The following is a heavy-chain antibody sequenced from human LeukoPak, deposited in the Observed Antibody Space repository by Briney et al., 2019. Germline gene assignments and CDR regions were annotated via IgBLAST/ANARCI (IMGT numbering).Heavy chain of an antibody. D-gene: IGHD1-26*01. CDR1: GFTFSSYA. CDR3: AKDALYSGTHFALDI. V-gene: IGHV3-23*01. J-gene: IGHJ3*02. Sequence: PGGSLRLSCAASGFTFSSYAMSWVRQAPGKGLEWVSAISGSGDSTYYADSVKGRFTISRDNSKNTLYLQMTSLRAEDTAVFHCAKDALYSGTHFALDIWGQGTMVTVSS. CDR2: ISGSGDST.